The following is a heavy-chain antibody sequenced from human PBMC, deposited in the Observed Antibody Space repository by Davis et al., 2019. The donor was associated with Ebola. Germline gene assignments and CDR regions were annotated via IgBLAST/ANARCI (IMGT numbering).Heavy chain of an antibody. J-gene: IGHJ2*01. Sequence: SVKVSCKASGGTFSSYAISWVRQAPGQGLEWMGGIIPILGIANYAQKFQGSATITADESTSTAYMELSSLRSEDTAVYYCASGLVRGESYWYFDLWGRGTLVTVSS. CDR1: GGTFSSYA. CDR2: IIPILGIA. D-gene: IGHD6-6*01. CDR3: ASGLVRGESYWYFDL. V-gene: IGHV1-69*10.